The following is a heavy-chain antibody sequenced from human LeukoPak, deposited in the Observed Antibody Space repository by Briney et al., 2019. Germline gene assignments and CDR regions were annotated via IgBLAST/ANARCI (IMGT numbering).Heavy chain of an antibody. CDR2: MNPNSGNT. J-gene: IGHJ6*02. D-gene: IGHD3-3*01. Sequence: ASVKVSCKASGYTFTSYDINWVRQATGQGLEWMGWMNPNSGNTGYAQKFQGRVTMTRNTSISTAYMELSSLRSEDTAVYYCARAPLHAGYDFWSGYSKLYYYYGMDVWGQGTMVTVSS. CDR1: GYTFTSYD. CDR3: ARAPLHAGYDFWSGYSKLYYYYGMDV. V-gene: IGHV1-8*01.